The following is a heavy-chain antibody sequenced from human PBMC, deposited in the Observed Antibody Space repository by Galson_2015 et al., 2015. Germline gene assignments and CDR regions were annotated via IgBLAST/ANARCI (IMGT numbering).Heavy chain of an antibody. CDR3: AREFTGRGNTMVRGVTTSHYGMDV. Sequence: SLRLSCAASGFTFSSYRMNWVRQAPGKGLEWVSYISSSSSTIYYADSVKGRFTISRDNAKNSLYLQMNSLRDEDTAVYYCAREFTGRGNTMVRGVTTSHYGMDVWGQGTTVTVSS. CDR1: GFTFSSYR. V-gene: IGHV3-48*02. D-gene: IGHD3-10*01. CDR2: ISSSSSTI. J-gene: IGHJ6*02.